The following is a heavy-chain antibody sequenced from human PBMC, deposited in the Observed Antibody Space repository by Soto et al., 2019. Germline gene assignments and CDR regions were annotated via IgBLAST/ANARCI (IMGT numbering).Heavy chain of an antibody. CDR1: GYTLTELS. CDR2: FDPEDGET. Sequence: ASVKVSCKVSGYTLTELSMLWVRQAPGKGLEWMGGFDPEDGETIYAQKFQGRVTMTEDTSTDTAYMELSSLRSEDTAVYYCATRSLTAEIDAFDIWGQGTMVTVSS. J-gene: IGHJ3*02. CDR3: ATRSLTAEIDAFDI. V-gene: IGHV1-24*01. D-gene: IGHD5-18*01.